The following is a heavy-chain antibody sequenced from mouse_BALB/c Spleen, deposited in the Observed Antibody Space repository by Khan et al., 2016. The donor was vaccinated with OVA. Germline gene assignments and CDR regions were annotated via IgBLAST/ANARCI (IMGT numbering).Heavy chain of an antibody. CDR2: IWSDGST. CDR3: ARHDRYCYARDY. D-gene: IGHD2-14*01. J-gene: IGHJ4*01. V-gene: IGHV2-6-1*01. CDR1: GFSLTSYG. Sequence: QVQLKQSGPGLVAPSQSLSITCTISGFSLTSYGVHWVRQPPGKGLEWLVVIWSDGSTTSNSALKSRLSITKDNSKSQVFLKMNSLQIDDTAMYYCARHDRYCYARDYWGQGTSVTVSS.